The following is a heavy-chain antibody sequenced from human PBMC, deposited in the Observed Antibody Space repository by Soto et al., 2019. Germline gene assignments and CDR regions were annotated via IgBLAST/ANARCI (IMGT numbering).Heavy chain of an antibody. V-gene: IGHV1-18*01. CDR2: ISAYNGNT. CDR1: GYTFSTYG. D-gene: IGHD1-1*01. Sequence: QVQLVQSGAEVKKPGASVKVSCKASGYTFSTYGISWVRQAPGQGLEWMGWISAYNGNTDYVQRLQGRVTMTTDTATSTDYMALRSLRSDDTAVYSCARDKTWNDYFFDYWGQGTLVTVSS. CDR3: ARDKTWNDYFFDY. J-gene: IGHJ4*02.